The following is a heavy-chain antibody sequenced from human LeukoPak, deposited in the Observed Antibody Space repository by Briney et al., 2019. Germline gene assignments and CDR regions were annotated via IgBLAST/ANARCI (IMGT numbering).Heavy chain of an antibody. CDR2: IYPGDSHT. D-gene: IGHD3-22*01. CDR3: ARRQYYYDSSGYYYDY. Sequence: HGESLKISCKGSGYSFPNYWIGWVRQMPGKGLEWMGIIYPGDSHTRYSPSFQDQVTISVDKSISTAYLQWSSLKASDTAMYYCARRQYYYDSSGYYYDYWGQGTLVTVSS. V-gene: IGHV5-51*01. CDR1: GYSFPNYW. J-gene: IGHJ4*02.